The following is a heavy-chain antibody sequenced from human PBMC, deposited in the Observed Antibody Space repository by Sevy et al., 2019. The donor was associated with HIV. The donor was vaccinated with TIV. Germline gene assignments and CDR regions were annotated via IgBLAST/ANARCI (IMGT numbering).Heavy chain of an antibody. J-gene: IGHJ4*02. CDR2: ISYDGSNK. Sequence: GGSLRLSCAASGFTFSSYGMHWVRQAPGKGLEWVAVISYDGSNKYYADSVKGRFTISRDNSKNTLYLQMNSLRAEDTAVYYCTKDVSSSWYEGPFDYWGRGTLVTVSS. CDR3: TKDVSSSWYEGPFDY. CDR1: GFTFSSYG. V-gene: IGHV3-30*18. D-gene: IGHD6-13*01.